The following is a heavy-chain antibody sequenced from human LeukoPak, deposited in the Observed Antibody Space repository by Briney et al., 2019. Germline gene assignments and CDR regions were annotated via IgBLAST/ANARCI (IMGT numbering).Heavy chain of an antibody. CDR1: GGSFSGYY. V-gene: IGHV4-34*01. J-gene: IGHJ4*02. D-gene: IGHD5-18*01. Sequence: SETLSLTCAVYGGSFSGYYWSWIRQPPGKGLEWIGEINHSGSTNYNPSLKSRVTISVDTSKNQFSLKLSSVTAADTAVYYCASLGIQLWSFFDYWGQGTLVTVSS. CDR2: INHSGST. CDR3: ASLGIQLWSFFDY.